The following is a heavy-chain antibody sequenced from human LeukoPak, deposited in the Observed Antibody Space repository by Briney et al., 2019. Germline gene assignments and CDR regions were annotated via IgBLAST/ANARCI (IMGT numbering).Heavy chain of an antibody. CDR1: GFTFSNYA. CDR3: AKGGGGNFPFDY. V-gene: IGHV3-23*01. D-gene: IGHD4-23*01. J-gene: IGHJ4*02. CDR2: ISDSGGST. Sequence: SGGSLRLSCAASGFTFSNYAMTWVRQAPGKGLEWVSSISDSGGSTYYADSVKGRFTISRDNSQLYLQMTSLRAEDTAVYYCAKGGGGNFPFDYWGQGTLVTVSS.